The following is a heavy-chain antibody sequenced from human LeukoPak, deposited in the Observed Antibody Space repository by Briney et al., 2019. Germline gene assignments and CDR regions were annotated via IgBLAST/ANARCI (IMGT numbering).Heavy chain of an antibody. Sequence: GGSLRLSCAASRFTFSSYSMNWVRQAPGKGLEWVSSISSSSSYIYYADSVKGRFTISRDNAKNSLYLQMNSLRAEDTAVYYCARSPMIYGEYYNWFDPWGQGTLVTVSS. CDR2: ISSSSSYI. CDR3: ARSPMIYGEYYNWFDP. CDR1: RFTFSSYS. V-gene: IGHV3-21*01. D-gene: IGHD3/OR15-3a*01. J-gene: IGHJ5*02.